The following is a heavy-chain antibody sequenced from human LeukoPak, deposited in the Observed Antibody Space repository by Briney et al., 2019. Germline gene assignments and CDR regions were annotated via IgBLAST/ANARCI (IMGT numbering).Heavy chain of an antibody. V-gene: IGHV5-51*01. CDR3: ARYHLPRFGELLLAGMDG. D-gene: IGHD3-10*02. CDR1: GYSFTSSW. J-gene: IGHJ6*02. CDR2: IYPGDSDT. Sequence: GESLKISCKGSGYSFTSSWIGWVRQMPGKGLEWMGIIYPGDSDTRYSPSFQGQVTISADKSISTAYLQWSSLKASDTAMYYCARYHLPRFGELLLAGMDGCGQGTTVSVSS.